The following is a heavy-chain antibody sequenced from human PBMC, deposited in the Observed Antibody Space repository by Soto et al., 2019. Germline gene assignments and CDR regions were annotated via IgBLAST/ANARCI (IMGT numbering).Heavy chain of an antibody. CDR1: GGSISSYY. Sequence: SETLSLTCTVSGGSISSYYWSWIRQPPGKGLEWIGYIYYSGSTNYNPSLKSRVTISVDTSKNQFSLKLSSVTAADTAAYYCAREGSMVNWFDPWGQGTLVTVSS. J-gene: IGHJ5*02. D-gene: IGHD3-10*01. CDR2: IYYSGST. CDR3: AREGSMVNWFDP. V-gene: IGHV4-59*01.